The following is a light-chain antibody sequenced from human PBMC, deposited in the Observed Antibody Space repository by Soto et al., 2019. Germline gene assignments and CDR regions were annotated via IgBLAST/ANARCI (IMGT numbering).Light chain of an antibody. CDR1: QDINFY. J-gene: IGKJ5*01. Sequence: IHMTQSPSSLFASLGDRVTIPXQATQDINFYLNWYQQKPGXAPNXXXYDXSNLEIGGPSRLSGSGSATHFTSTISSLQTEDTCTYYCQQYDILTRTFGRGTRLEIK. V-gene: IGKV1-33*01. CDR2: DXS. CDR3: QQYDILTRT.